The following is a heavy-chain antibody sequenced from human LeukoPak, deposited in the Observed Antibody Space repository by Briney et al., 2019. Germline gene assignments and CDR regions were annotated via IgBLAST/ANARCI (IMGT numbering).Heavy chain of an antibody. Sequence: SVKVSCKASGGTFSSYAISWVRQAPGQGLEWMGRIIPILGIANYAQKFQGRATITADKSTSTAYMELSSLRSEDTAVYYCARNHGGIHYFDYWGQGTLVTVSS. CDR2: IIPILGIA. V-gene: IGHV1-69*04. CDR1: GGTFSSYA. CDR3: ARNHGGIHYFDY. J-gene: IGHJ4*02. D-gene: IGHD4-23*01.